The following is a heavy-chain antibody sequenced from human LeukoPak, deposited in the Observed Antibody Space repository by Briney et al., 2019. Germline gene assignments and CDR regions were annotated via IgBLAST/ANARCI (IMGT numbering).Heavy chain of an antibody. J-gene: IGHJ3*01. CDR1: GGTFSSYA. V-gene: IGHV1-69*05. Sequence: ASVKVSCKASGGTFSSYAISWVRQAPGQGLEWMGGIIPIFGTANYAQKFQGRVTITTDESTSTAYMELSSLRSEDTAVYYCARAFWSGYYLVYDAFDVWGQGTMVTVSS. CDR2: IIPIFGTA. D-gene: IGHD3-3*01. CDR3: ARAFWSGYYLVYDAFDV.